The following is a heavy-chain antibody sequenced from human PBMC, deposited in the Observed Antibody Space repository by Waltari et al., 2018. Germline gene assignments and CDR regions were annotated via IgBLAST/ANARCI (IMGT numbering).Heavy chain of an antibody. CDR1: GYTFTSW. V-gene: IGHV5-10-1*03. Sequence: EVQLVQSGAEVKKPGESLRLSCKGSGYTFTSWINWVRQMPGKGLEWMGRIDPTDSETPYNPAFQGHVTISADKSTSTAYVQWNSLKASDTATYYCVRGVGSPGDYWGQGTLVTVSS. D-gene: IGHD3-10*01. CDR2: IDPTDSET. CDR3: VRGVGSPGDY. J-gene: IGHJ4*02.